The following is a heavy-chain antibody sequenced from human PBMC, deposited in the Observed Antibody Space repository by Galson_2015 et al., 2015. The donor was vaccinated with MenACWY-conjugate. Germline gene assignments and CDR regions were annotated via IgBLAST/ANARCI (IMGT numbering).Heavy chain of an antibody. D-gene: IGHD6-25*01. V-gene: IGHV3-7*03. Sequence: SLRLSCAVSGFTFSSYWMNWVRQAPGKGLEWVANIKHDGTEKYYVDSVKGRFTISRDNAKNSLYLEMNSLRVEDTAVYYSVKGSLLAAGIFDYWGQGSLVTVSS. CDR2: IKHDGTEK. CDR3: VKGSLLAAGIFDY. J-gene: IGHJ4*02. CDR1: GFTFSSYW.